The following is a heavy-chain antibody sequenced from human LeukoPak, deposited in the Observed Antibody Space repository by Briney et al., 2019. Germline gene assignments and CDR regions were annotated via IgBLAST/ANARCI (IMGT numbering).Heavy chain of an antibody. CDR2: IYYSRST. Sequence: KPSETLSLTCTVSGGSISSSSYYWGWIRQPPGKGLEWIGSIYYSRSTYYNPSLKSRVTISVDTSKNQFSLKLSSVTAADTAVYYCARPVGGSSWPIDYWGQGTLVTVSS. V-gene: IGHV4-39*01. CDR3: ARPVGGSSWPIDY. J-gene: IGHJ4*02. CDR1: GGSISSSSYY. D-gene: IGHD6-13*01.